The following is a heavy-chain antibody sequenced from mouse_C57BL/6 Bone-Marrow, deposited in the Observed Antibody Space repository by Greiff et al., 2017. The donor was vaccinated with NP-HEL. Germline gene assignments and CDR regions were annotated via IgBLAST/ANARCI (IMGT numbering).Heavy chain of an antibody. CDR2: IYPRSGNT. Sequence: QVQLQQSGAELARPGASVKMSCKASGYTFTSYGISWVKQRTGQGLEWIGEIYPRSGNTYYNEKFKGKATLTADNSSSTAYMELSSLTSEDSAVYFCARVDSSWFAYWGQGTLVTVSA. V-gene: IGHV1-81*01. CDR1: GYTFTSYG. CDR3: ARVDSSWFAY. J-gene: IGHJ3*01.